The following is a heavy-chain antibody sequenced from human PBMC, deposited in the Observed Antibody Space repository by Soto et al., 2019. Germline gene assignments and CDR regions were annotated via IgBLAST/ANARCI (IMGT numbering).Heavy chain of an antibody. CDR1: GGSFSGYY. CDR2: INHSGST. V-gene: IGHV4-34*01. Sequence: SETLSLTCAVYGGSFSGYYWSWIRQPPGKGLEWIGEINHSGSTNYNPSLKSRVTISVDTSKNQFSLKLSSVTAADTAVYYCARSHGLIVKNYYYYGMDVWGQGTTVTVSS. D-gene: IGHD3-16*02. J-gene: IGHJ6*02. CDR3: ARSHGLIVKNYYYYGMDV.